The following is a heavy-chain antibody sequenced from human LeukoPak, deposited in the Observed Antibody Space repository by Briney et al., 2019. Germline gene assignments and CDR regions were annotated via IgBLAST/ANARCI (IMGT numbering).Heavy chain of an antibody. D-gene: IGHD3-3*01. CDR1: GFTFSSYG. Sequence: GGSLRLSCAASGFTFSSYGMHWVRQAPGKGLEWVAFIRYDGSNEYSADSVKGRFTISRDNSKNTLYLQMNSLRAEDTAVYYCAKGSKEVLFTRDHYMDVWGKGTTVTMSS. CDR2: IRYDGSNE. J-gene: IGHJ6*03. V-gene: IGHV3-30*02. CDR3: AKGSKEVLFTRDHYMDV.